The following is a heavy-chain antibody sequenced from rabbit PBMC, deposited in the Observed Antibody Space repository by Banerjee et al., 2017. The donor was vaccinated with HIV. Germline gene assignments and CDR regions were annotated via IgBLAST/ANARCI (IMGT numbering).Heavy chain of an antibody. J-gene: IGHJ4*01. CDR1: GFTLSSYW. Sequence: QSLEESGGDLVKPGASLTLTCTASGFTLSSYWMCWVRQAPGKGLEWIACIAVDSSGYTWYASWAKGRFTISKTSSTTVTLQMTSLTAADTATYFCARDLPNYDDYGDSFFVLWGPGTLVTVS. CDR2: IAVDSSGYT. CDR3: ARDLPNYDDYGDSFFVL. D-gene: IGHD2-1*01. V-gene: IGHV1S40*01.